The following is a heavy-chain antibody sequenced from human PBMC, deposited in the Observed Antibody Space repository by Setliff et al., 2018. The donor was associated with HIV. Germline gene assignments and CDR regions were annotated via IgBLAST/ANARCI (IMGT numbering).Heavy chain of an antibody. Sequence: SETLSLTCTVSGGSISSYYWNWIRQPPGRGLEWIGFIYSSGSTNYNPSLKSRVTMSVDTSRNQFSLKLSSVTAADTAVYYCARGSGYPWYFDLWGRGTLVTVSS. D-gene: IGHD3-22*01. J-gene: IGHJ2*01. CDR1: GGSISSYY. CDR2: IYSSGST. CDR3: ARGSGYPWYFDL. V-gene: IGHV4-59*08.